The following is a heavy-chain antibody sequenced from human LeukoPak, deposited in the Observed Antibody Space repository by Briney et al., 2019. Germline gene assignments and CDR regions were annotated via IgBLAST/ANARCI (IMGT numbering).Heavy chain of an antibody. CDR3: ARHSGAGTGFVY. Sequence: SESLSLTCTVSGGSTSSYYWSWIRQPPGKGLEWIGYIYKIGSTNYNPSLKTRLTISIDTSTNQSSLKLSSVTAAATAVYYCARHSGAGTGFVYCGEGTLVTVSS. CDR1: GGSTSSYY. V-gene: IGHV4-59*08. CDR2: IYKIGST. D-gene: IGHD6-19*01. J-gene: IGHJ4*02.